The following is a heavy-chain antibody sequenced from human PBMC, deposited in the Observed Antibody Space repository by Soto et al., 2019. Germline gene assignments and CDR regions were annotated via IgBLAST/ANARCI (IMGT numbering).Heavy chain of an antibody. D-gene: IGHD3-10*01. CDR2: VYSTVGT. CDR3: VRQGIENLRGLVDV. CDR1: SGPTSSHN. Sequence: QVQLQQSGPGLVKPSETLSLTCSVSSGPTSSHNWGWIRQTPGRGLEWIGYVYSTVGTSYNPSLNSLVTISADTSTNHISRTLTSVTAADTAVDYCVRQGIENLRGLVDVGGQGTTVRVSS. V-gene: IGHV4-59*08. J-gene: IGHJ6*02.